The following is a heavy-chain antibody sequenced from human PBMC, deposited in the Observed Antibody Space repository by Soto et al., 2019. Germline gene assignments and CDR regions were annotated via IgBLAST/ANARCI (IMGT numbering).Heavy chain of an antibody. V-gene: IGHV3-23*01. Sequence: HPGGSLRLSCAASGFTFSNHAMSWVRQAPGKGLEWVSLISGSGGNTNYADSVRGRFTISRDNSKKTVYLQMNCLRADDTAVYYCAKGKANSVFGVDTLFDYWGQGTLVTVSS. D-gene: IGHD3-3*01. J-gene: IGHJ4*02. CDR2: ISGSGGNT. CDR1: GFTFSNHA. CDR3: AKGKANSVFGVDTLFDY.